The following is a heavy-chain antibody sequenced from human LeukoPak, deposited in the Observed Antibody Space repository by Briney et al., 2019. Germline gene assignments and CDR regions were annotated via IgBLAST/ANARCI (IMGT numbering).Heavy chain of an antibody. CDR3: ARGWDGIAVAGSFDY. D-gene: IGHD6-19*01. J-gene: IGHJ4*02. Sequence: SETLSLTCTVSGGSTSGYYWSWIRQPPGKGLEWIGDIYYSGSTNYYPALTSRVTISVDTSKNQFSLKLNSVTAADTAVYYCARGWDGIAVAGSFDYWGQGTLVTVSS. CDR1: GGSTSGYY. V-gene: IGHV4-59*01. CDR2: IYYSGST.